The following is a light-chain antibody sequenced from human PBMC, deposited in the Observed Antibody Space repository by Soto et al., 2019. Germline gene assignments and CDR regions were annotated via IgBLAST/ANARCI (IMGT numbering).Light chain of an antibody. J-gene: IGKJ3*01. CDR1: QGISSN. CDR3: QQYYSSPFT. V-gene: IGKV1-8*01. CDR2: AAS. Sequence: AIRMTQSPSSFSASIGDRITITCRASQGISSNLAWYQQNPGKAPKLLIYAASTLQSGVPSRFSGSGSGTDFTLTISCLQSEDFATYYCQQYYSSPFTFGPGTKVDIK.